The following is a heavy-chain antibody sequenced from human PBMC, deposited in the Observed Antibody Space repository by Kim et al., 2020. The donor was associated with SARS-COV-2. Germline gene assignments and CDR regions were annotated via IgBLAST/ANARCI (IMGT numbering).Heavy chain of an antibody. CDR1: GYSFTSYW. V-gene: IGHV5-51*01. CDR3: ARRPESGGYCSSTSCLTDAFDI. J-gene: IGHJ3*02. Sequence: GESLKISCKGSGYSFTSYWIGWVRQMPGKGLEWMGIIYPGDSDTRYSPSFQGQVTISADKSISTAYLQWSSLKASDTAMYYCARRPESGGYCSSTSCLTDAFDIWGQGTMVTVSS. CDR2: IYPGDSDT. D-gene: IGHD2-2*01.